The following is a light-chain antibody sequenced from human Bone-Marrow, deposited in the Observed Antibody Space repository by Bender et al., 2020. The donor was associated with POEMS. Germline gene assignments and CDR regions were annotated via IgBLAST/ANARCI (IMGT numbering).Light chain of an antibody. CDR1: SIASKR. J-gene: IGLJ3*02. V-gene: IGLV3-21*02. CDR2: DDS. CDR3: QVWDYSSDLWV. Sequence: SYVLTQPPSVSVAPGQTAKITCGGNSIASKRVHWYQQKPGQAPVLVVYDDSDRPSGIPERFSGSNSGNTATLTISRVEAGDEADYYCQVWDYSSDLWVFGGGTKLTVL.